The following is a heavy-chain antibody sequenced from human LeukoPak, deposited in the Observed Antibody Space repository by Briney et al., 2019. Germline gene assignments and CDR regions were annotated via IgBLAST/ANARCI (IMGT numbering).Heavy chain of an antibody. D-gene: IGHD5-18*01. CDR2: INHSGST. V-gene: IGHV4-34*01. CDR1: GGSFSGYY. Sequence: SETLSLTCAVYGGSFSGYYWSWIRQPPGKGLEWIGEINHSGSTNYNPSLKSRVTISVDTSKNQFSLKLSSVTAADMAVYYCARGGARYSYGSPYYYYYYMDVWGKGTTVTVSS. J-gene: IGHJ6*03. CDR3: ARGGARYSYGSPYYYYYYMDV.